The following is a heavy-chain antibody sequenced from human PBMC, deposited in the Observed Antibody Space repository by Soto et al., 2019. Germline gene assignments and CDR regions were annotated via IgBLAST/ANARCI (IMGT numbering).Heavy chain of an antibody. CDR1: GYTFSGYY. J-gene: IGHJ4*02. Sequence: VASVKVSCKASGYTFSGYYVHWVRQAPGQGLEWMGWINPNSDGTIYAQKFQGRVTMTRDTSISTAYMELSSLRFDDTAVYYCATTGNYGSGTSFRVDYWGQGTLVTVSS. D-gene: IGHD3-10*01. V-gene: IGHV1-2*02. CDR2: INPNSDGT. CDR3: ATTGNYGSGTSFRVDY.